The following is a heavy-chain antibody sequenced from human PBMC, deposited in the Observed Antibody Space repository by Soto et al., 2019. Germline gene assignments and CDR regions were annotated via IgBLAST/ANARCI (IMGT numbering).Heavy chain of an antibody. Sequence: SETLSLTCTVSGGSINNYYWSWVRQPPGKGLEWIGYIYYSGSTNYNPSLKSRVTISLDMSKNQFSLKLTSVTAADTATYYCERDQVVLGYNWIDPWGQGTLVTVSS. CDR2: IYYSGST. J-gene: IGHJ5*02. CDR3: ERDQVVLGYNWIDP. D-gene: IGHD2-8*01. CDR1: GGSINNYY. V-gene: IGHV4-59*01.